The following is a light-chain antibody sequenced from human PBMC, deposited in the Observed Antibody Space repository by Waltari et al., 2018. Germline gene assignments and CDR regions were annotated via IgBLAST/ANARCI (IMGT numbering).Light chain of an antibody. CDR1: QSVSWSF. J-gene: IGKJ1*01. Sequence: VMTHSPATPSLSPGERTTLSCTASQSVSWSFSCHQKTPGQAPRLLIYGASSRTPGIPDRFSGGASATDFILTISRLAPEDFAVYHCRHYVHLPVTFGQGTKVEIK. V-gene: IGKV3-20*01. CDR2: GAS. CDR3: RHYVHLPVT.